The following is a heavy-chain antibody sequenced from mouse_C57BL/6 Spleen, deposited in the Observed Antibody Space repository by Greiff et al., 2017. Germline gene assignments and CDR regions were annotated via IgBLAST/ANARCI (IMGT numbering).Heavy chain of an antibody. D-gene: IGHD2-2*01. V-gene: IGHV1-74*01. Sequence: QVQLQQPGAELVKPGASVKVSCKASGYTFTSYWMHWVKQRPGQGLEWIGRIYPSDSDTNYNQKFKGKATLTVDKSSSTAYMQLSSLTSEDSAVDNCAREGDDGPESVDYWGQGTSVTVSS. CDR3: AREGDDGPESVDY. J-gene: IGHJ4*01. CDR2: IYPSDSDT. CDR1: GYTFTSYW.